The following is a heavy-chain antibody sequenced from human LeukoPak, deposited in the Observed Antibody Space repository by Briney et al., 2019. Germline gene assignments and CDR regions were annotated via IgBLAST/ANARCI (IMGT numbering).Heavy chain of an antibody. CDR3: ARGIHGSYSDTFDY. D-gene: IGHD1-26*01. V-gene: IGHV4-59*01. CDR2: IYYSGST. Sequence: SETLSLTCTVSGGSISSYYWSWIRQPPGKGLEWIGYIYYSGSTNYNPSLKSRVTISVDTSKNQFSLKLSSVTAADTAVYYCARGIHGSYSDTFDYWGQGTLVTVSS. CDR1: GGSISSYY. J-gene: IGHJ4*02.